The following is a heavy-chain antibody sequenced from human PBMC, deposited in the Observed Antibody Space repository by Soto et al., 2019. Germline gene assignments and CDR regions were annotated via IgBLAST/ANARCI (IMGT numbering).Heavy chain of an antibody. Sequence: GVSLRLSCEASGFTSGSYWMACVRQAPGKGLEWVANIQQDGRERHYGDSVKGRFTISRDNAKNSLYLEMNSLRAEDTAFYYCVREGRLLGAFDIWGQGTMVTVSS. D-gene: IGHD3-10*01. J-gene: IGHJ3*02. V-gene: IGHV3-7*03. CDR2: IQQDGRER. CDR1: GFTSGSYW. CDR3: VREGRLLGAFDI.